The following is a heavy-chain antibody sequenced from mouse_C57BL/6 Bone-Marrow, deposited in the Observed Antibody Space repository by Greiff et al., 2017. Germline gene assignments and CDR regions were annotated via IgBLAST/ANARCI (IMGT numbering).Heavy chain of an antibody. D-gene: IGHD4-1*01. J-gene: IGHJ1*03. V-gene: IGHV3-6*01. CDR3: ASGWDDV. Sequence: ESGPGLVKPSQSLSLTCSVTGYSITSGYYWNWIRQFPGNKLEWMGYISYDGSNNYNPSLKNRISITRDTSKNQFFLKLNSVTTEDTATYDCASGWDDVWGTGTTVTVSS. CDR1: GYSITSGYY. CDR2: ISYDGSN.